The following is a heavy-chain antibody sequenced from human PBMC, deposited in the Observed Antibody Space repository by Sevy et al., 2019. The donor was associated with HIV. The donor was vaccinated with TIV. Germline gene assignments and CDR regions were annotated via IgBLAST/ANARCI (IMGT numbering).Heavy chain of an antibody. Sequence: GGSLRLSCAASGFTFSSYSMNWVRQAPGKGLEWVSSISSSSSYIYYADSVKGRFTISRDNAKNSLYLQMNSLRAEDTAVYYCARESSGWYGFDYWGQGTLVTVSS. J-gene: IGHJ4*02. V-gene: IGHV3-21*01. CDR1: GFTFSSYS. CDR3: ARESSGWYGFDY. D-gene: IGHD6-19*01. CDR2: ISSSSSYI.